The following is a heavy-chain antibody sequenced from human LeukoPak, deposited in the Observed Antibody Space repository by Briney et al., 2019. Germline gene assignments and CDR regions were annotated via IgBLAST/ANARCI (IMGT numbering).Heavy chain of an antibody. D-gene: IGHD2-15*01. CDR1: GFTVSSNY. CDR2: IYSGGST. Sequence: PGGSLRLSCAASGFTVSSNYMSWVRQAPGKGLEWVSVIYSGGSTYYADSVKGRFTISRDNSKNTLYLQMYSLRAEDTAVYYCATWGYCSGGSCYYDYWGQGTLVTVSS. V-gene: IGHV3-53*01. CDR3: ATWGYCSGGSCYYDY. J-gene: IGHJ4*02.